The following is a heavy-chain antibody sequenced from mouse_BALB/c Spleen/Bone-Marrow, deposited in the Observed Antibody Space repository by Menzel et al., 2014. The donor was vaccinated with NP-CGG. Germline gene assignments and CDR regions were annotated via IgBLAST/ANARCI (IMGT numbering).Heavy chain of an antibody. J-gene: IGHJ4*01. CDR2: ILPGSDST. CDR3: ASWGYDGYFCAMDY. V-gene: IGHV1-9*01. CDR1: SYTFSSYW. D-gene: IGHD2-3*01. Sequence: VQLQQSGAELMKPGASVKISCKATSYTFSSYWIEWVKQRPGHGLEWIGEILPGSDSTNYNEKFKGKATFTADTSSNTAYMQLSSLTSEDSAVYYCASWGYDGYFCAMDYWGQGTSVTVSS.